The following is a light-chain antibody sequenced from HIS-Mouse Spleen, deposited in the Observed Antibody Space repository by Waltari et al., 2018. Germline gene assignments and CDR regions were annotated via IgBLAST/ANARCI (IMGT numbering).Light chain of an antibody. CDR3: QQSYSTPQWT. V-gene: IGKV1-39*01. Sequence: DIQMTQSPSSLSASVGERVTTTCRASQSITSYLTWYQQKPGKAPKLLIYAASSLQSGGPSRFSDSRSGTDFTLTISSLQPEDFATYYCQQSYSTPQWTFGQGTKVEIK. CDR1: QSITSY. CDR2: AAS. J-gene: IGKJ1*01.